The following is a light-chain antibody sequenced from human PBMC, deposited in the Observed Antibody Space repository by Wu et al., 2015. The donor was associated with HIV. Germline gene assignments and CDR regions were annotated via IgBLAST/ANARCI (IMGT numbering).Light chain of an antibody. CDR3: QQRTNWLT. J-gene: IGKJ4*01. CDR2: DTS. CDR1: QSVRSY. Sequence: EIVLTQSPATLSLSPGERATLSCRASQSVRSYLAWYQHKPGQAPKLLIYDTSNRAPGVPARFSGSGSGTDFTLTISSLEPEDFAVYYCQQRTNWLTFGEGPRWRSN. V-gene: IGKV3-11*01.